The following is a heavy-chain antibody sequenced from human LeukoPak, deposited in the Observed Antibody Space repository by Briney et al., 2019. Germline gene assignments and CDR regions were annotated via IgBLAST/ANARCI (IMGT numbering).Heavy chain of an antibody. J-gene: IGHJ4*02. CDR3: AKPQTGYSSGWIDY. D-gene: IGHD6-19*01. CDR1: GFTFSSYG. CDR2: IRYDGSNK. V-gene: IGHV3-30*02. Sequence: RGSLRLSCAASGFTFSSYGTHWVRQAPGKGLEWVAFIRYDGSNKYYADSVKGRFTISRDNSKNTLYLQMNSLRAEDTAVYYCAKPQTGYSSGWIDYWGQGTLVTVSS.